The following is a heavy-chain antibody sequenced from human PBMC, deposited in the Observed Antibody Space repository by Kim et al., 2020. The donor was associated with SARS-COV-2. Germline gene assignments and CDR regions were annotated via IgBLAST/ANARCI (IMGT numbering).Heavy chain of an antibody. V-gene: IGHV4-59*01. CDR3: ARFAGRASWHHFDY. CDR1: SDSFSAYY. Sequence: SETLSLTCTVSSDSFSAYYWSWIRQFPGKGLEWIGYIFYSGNTNYSPSLKSRVTISWDTSRSQFSLDLTSVTEADTAVYYCARFAGRASWHHFDYWGQG. J-gene: IGHJ4*02. D-gene: IGHD3-10*01. CDR2: IFYSGNT.